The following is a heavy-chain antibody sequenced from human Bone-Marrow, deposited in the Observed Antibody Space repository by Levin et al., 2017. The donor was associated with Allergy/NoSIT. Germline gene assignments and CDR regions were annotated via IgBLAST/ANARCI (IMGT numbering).Heavy chain of an antibody. J-gene: IGHJ4*02. Sequence: SCSWIRQSPGKGLEFIGYLYYTGSTNYNPSLESRVTISVDKSKNEFSLRLSSVTAADTAIYYCATLRYHSPSGESWVDYWGQGTLVTVSS. CDR1: S. V-gene: IGHV4-59*01. D-gene: IGHD3-16*01. CDR2: LYYTGST. CDR3: ATLRYHSPSGESWVDY.